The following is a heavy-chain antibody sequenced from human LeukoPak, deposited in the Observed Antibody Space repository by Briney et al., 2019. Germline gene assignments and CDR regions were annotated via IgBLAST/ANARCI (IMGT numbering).Heavy chain of an antibody. D-gene: IGHD1-26*01. Sequence: GGSLRLSCAASGFNFSSYWMSWARQAPGKGLEWVANIKEDGSEKYYVDSVKGRFTISRDNAKNSLYLQMNSLRAEDTAVFYCAKLRVGAIDYWGQGTLVTVSS. V-gene: IGHV3-7*01. J-gene: IGHJ4*02. CDR2: IKEDGSEK. CDR1: GFNFSSYW. CDR3: AKLRVGAIDY.